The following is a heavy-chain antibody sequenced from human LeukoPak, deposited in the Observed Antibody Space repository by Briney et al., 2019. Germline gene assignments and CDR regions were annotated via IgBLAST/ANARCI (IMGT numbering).Heavy chain of an antibody. J-gene: IGHJ5*02. CDR1: GYTLTGYY. CDR3: ARGPPSAVRMVRGVIITSPWFDP. CDR2: INPNSGGT. Sequence: ASVKVSCKASGYTLTGYYMHWVRQAPGQGLEWMGWINPNSGGTNYAQKFQGRVTMTRDTSISTAYMELSRLRSDDTAVYYCARGPPSAVRMVRGVIITSPWFDPWGQRTLVTVSS. D-gene: IGHD3-10*01. V-gene: IGHV1-2*02.